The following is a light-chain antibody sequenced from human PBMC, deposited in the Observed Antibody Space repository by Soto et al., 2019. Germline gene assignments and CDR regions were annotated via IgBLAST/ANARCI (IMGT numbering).Light chain of an antibody. CDR2: DAS. CDR3: QQYNNWPPWT. CDR1: QSVSNN. V-gene: IGKV3-15*01. J-gene: IGKJ1*01. Sequence: ILMTQSPATLSVSPGERATLSCRASQSVSNNLAWYQQKPGRAPRLLIYDASTRATGIPARFSGSGSGTEFTLTISGLQAEDFAVYYCQQYNNWPPWTFGQWTKVEIK.